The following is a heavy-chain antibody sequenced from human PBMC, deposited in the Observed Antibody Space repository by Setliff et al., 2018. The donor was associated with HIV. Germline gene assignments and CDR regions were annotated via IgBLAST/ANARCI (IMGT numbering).Heavy chain of an antibody. V-gene: IGHV1-3*01. D-gene: IGHD3-22*01. CDR2: ITAGNGDT. J-gene: IGHJ4*02. Sequence: ASVKVSCKASGYTFHYYDIHWVRQAPGQGLEWMGRITAGNGDTKYSQKFQDRVTLTSDMSANTVYMDLTTLRSEATAVYYCASPMFYDGKVVWGQGTPFTVSS. CDR1: GYTFHYYD. CDR3: ASPMFYDGKVV.